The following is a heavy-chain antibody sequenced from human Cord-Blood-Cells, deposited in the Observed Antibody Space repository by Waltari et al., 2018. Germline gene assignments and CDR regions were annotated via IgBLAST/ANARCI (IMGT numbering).Heavy chain of an antibody. V-gene: IGHV3-30*03. CDR3: ALDSSGYEGFDY. J-gene: IGHJ4*02. D-gene: IGHD3-22*01. CDR1: GFPFSSYG. Sequence: QVQLVESGGGVVQPGRSLRLSCAASGFPFSSYGMPWVRQAPGKGLGWVAVISYDGSNKYYADSVKGRFTISRDNSKNTLYLQMNSLRAEDTAVYYCALDSSGYEGFDYWGQGTLVTVSS. CDR2: ISYDGSNK.